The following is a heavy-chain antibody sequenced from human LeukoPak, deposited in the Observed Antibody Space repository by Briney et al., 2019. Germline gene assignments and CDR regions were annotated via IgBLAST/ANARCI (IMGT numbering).Heavy chain of an antibody. CDR1: GYTFTSYY. D-gene: IGHD2-15*01. CDR2: INPSGGST. J-gene: IGHJ4*02. CDR3: ARSLWASAVVAATLDY. V-gene: IGHV1-46*01. Sequence: ASVKVSCKASGYTFTSYYMHWVRQAPGQGLEWMGIINPSGGSTSYAQKFQGRVTMTRDTSTSTVYMELSSLRSEDTAVYCCARSLWASAVVAATLDYWGQGTLVTVSS.